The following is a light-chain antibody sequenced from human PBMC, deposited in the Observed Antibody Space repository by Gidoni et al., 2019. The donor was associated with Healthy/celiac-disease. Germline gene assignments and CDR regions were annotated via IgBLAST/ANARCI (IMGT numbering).Light chain of an antibody. CDR2: GNS. CDR3: QAYDSSLSGAYV. J-gene: IGLJ1*01. CDR1: SSNIGAGYD. V-gene: IGLV1-40*01. Sequence: QSVLTQPPSVSGAPGHRVTSSGTGSSSNIGAGYDVPWYQQLPGTAPKLLLYGNSNRPSGVPDRFSGSKSGTSASLAITGLQAEDEADYYCQAYDSSLSGAYVFGTGTKVTVL.